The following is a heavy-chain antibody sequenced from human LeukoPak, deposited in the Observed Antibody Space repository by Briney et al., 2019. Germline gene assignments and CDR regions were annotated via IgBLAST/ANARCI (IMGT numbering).Heavy chain of an antibody. D-gene: IGHD3-22*01. J-gene: IGHJ3*02. CDR3: ARTYRRADNYDSSGYYYEDAFDI. V-gene: IGHV3-74*01. Sequence: GGSLRLSCAASGFTFSSYWMHWVRQAPGKGLVWVSRINSDGSSTSYADSVKGRFTISRDNAKNTLYLQMNSLRAEDTAVYYCARTYRRADNYDSSGYYYEDAFDIWGQGTMVTVSS. CDR1: GFTFSSYW. CDR2: INSDGSST.